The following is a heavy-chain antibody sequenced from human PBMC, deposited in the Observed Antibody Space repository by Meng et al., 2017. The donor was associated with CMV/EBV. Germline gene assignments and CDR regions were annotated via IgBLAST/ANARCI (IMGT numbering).Heavy chain of an antibody. CDR1: GYTFTSYG. CDR3: ARDYPPGIAAAGRGSDY. Sequence: ASVKVSCKASGYTFTSYGISWVRQAPGQGLEWMGWISAYNGNTNYAQKLQGRVTMTKDTSTSTAYMELRSLRSDDTAVYYCARDYPPGIAAAGRGSDYWGQGTLVTVSS. D-gene: IGHD6-13*01. J-gene: IGHJ4*02. V-gene: IGHV1-18*01. CDR2: ISAYNGNT.